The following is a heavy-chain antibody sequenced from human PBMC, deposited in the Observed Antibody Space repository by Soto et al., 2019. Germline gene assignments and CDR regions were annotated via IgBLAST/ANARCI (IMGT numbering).Heavy chain of an antibody. Sequence: SETLSLTCTVSGGSISSSSWSWIRQPPGRGLEWIGYIYNNGRTDYNPSLKSRVTIPVDTSKNHFSLKLSSVTPADTAVYYCARARFCTSTSCYHYFDFWGQGTLVTVSS. CDR1: GGSISSSS. V-gene: IGHV4-59*01. CDR2: IYNNGRT. D-gene: IGHD2-2*01. CDR3: ARARFCTSTSCYHYFDF. J-gene: IGHJ4*02.